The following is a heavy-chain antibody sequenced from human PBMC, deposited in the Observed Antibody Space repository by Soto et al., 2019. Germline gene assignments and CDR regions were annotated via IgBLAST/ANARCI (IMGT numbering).Heavy chain of an antibody. J-gene: IGHJ6*03. V-gene: IGHV3-7*01. Sequence: GGSLRLSCAASGFTFSSYWMSWVRQAPGKGLEWVANIKQDGSEKYYVDSVKGRFTISRDNAKNSLYLQMNSLRAEDTAVYYCARDSVYDFWSGYSPYYYMDVWGKGTTVTVSS. CDR3: ARDSVYDFWSGYSPYYYMDV. CDR1: GFTFSSYW. CDR2: IKQDGSEK. D-gene: IGHD3-3*01.